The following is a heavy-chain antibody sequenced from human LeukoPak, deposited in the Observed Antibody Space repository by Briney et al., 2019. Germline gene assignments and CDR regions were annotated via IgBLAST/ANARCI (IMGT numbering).Heavy chain of an antibody. CDR1: GGSISTYY. D-gene: IGHD3-10*01. Sequence: PSETLSLTCTVSGGSISTYYWSWIRQPPGKGLEWIGYIYNSGSTNYNPSLKSRVTILVDTSTNQFSLKLSSVTAADTAVYYCARTRDSWSYGDYYYGMDVWGQGTTVTVSS. V-gene: IGHV4-59*08. CDR3: ARTRDSWSYGDYYYGMDV. J-gene: IGHJ6*02. CDR2: IYNSGST.